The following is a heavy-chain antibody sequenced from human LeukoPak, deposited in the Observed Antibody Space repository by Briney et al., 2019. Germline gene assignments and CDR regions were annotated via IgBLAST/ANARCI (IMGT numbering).Heavy chain of an antibody. CDR2: IYYSGST. Sequence: SETLSLTCTVSGGSISSSSYYWGWIRQPPGKGLEWIGSIYYSGSTYYNPSLKSRVTISVDTSKNQFSLKLSSVTAADTAVYYCARDGSGSTRKGDAFDIWGQGTMVTVSS. D-gene: IGHD1-26*01. CDR3: ARDGSGSTRKGDAFDI. J-gene: IGHJ3*02. CDR1: GGSISSSSYY. V-gene: IGHV4-39*07.